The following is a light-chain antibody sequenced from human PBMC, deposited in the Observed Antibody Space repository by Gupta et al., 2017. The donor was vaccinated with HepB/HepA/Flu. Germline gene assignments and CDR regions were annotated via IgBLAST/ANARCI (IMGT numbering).Light chain of an antibody. CDR3: AAWDDSRNGSVV. CDR1: RSNLGSNT. V-gene: IGLV1-44*01. Sequence: SVLTQPPSASGTPGQRVNNACSGSRSNLGSNTANWYQQPPGTAPKLLIYSNNQRPSGVPVRVSGSKSGSSASLAISGLQSEDEADYYCAAWDDSRNGSVVFGGGTKLTVL. J-gene: IGLJ2*01. CDR2: SNN.